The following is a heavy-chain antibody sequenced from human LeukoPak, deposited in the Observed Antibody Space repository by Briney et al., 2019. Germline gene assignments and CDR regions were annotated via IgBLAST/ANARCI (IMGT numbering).Heavy chain of an antibody. J-gene: IGHJ4*02. CDR2: ISAYNGNT. CDR3: AREVSMEWELLDGDFDY. CDR1: GYTFTSYG. V-gene: IGHV1-18*01. Sequence: ASVKVSCKASGYTFTSYGISWVRQAPGQGLEWMGWISAYNGNTNYAQKLQGRVTMTTDTSTSTAYMELRSLRSDDTAVYYCAREVSMEWELLDGDFDYWGQGPLVTVSS. D-gene: IGHD1-26*01.